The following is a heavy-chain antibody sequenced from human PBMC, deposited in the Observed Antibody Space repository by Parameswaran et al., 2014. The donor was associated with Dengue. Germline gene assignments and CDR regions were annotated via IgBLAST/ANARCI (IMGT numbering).Heavy chain of an antibody. CDR3: ARDISGSRYYYYYGMDV. D-gene: IGHD1-26*01. CDR2: ISSSSSTI. J-gene: IGHJ6*02. V-gene: IGHV3-48*01. Sequence: KWIRQPPGKGLEWVSYISSSSSTIYYADSVKGRFTISRDNAKNSLYLQMNSLRAEDTAVYYCARDISGSRYYYYYGMDVWGQGTTVTVSS.